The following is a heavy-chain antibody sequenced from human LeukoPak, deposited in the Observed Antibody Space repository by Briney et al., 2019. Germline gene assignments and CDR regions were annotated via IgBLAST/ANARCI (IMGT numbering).Heavy chain of an antibody. CDR2: INEAGTMK. V-gene: IGHV3-7*01. J-gene: IGHJ4*02. Sequence: PGGSLRLSCAASGFSLGDYWMSWVRQAPGKGLEWVANINEAGTMKSVADSVKGRFTISRDNTKNSLYLEMNSLGAEDTAVYYCARDEPGYGEFLLYWGQGTLLTVSS. D-gene: IGHD3-10*01. CDR1: GFSLGDYW. CDR3: ARDEPGYGEFLLY.